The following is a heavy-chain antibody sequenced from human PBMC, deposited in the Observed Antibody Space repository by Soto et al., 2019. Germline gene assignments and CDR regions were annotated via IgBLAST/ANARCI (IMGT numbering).Heavy chain of an antibody. J-gene: IGHJ4*02. D-gene: IGHD2-2*01. V-gene: IGHV3-23*01. CDR1: GFTFSTYA. Sequence: EVQLLESGGGLVQTGGSLRLSCAASGFTFSTYAMSWVRQAPGKGLEWVSTISGSADATFYAASVKGRFAIFRDNSRTVFYLLMNSLRTEDTAVYYCAKGGDGYCSTTSCLFHVAYGGPGTVATVTS. CDR3: AKGGDGYCSTTSCLFHVAY. CDR2: ISGSADAT.